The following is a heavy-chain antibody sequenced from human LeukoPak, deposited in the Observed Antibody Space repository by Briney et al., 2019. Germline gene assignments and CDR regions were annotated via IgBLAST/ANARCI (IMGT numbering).Heavy chain of an antibody. D-gene: IGHD3-3*01. Sequence: SESLSLTCAVYGGSFSGYYWTWIRQPPGKGLEWIGEINHSGSTNYNPSLKSRVTISVDTSKNQFSLKLSSMTAADTAVYYCARVQDDSFYWGPGTLVTLSS. CDR3: ARVQDDSFY. V-gene: IGHV4-34*01. CDR2: INHSGST. J-gene: IGHJ4*02. CDR1: GGSFSGYY.